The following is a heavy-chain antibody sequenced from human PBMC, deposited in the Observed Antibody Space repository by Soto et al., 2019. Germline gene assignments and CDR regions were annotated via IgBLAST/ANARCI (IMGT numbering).Heavy chain of an antibody. D-gene: IGHD2-2*01. Sequence: EVQLVESGGGLVKPGGSLRLSCAASGFTFSNAWMSWVRQAPGKGLEWVGRIKSKTDGGTTDYAAPVKGRFTISRDDLKNTLYLQMNSLKTEDTAVYYCTTLGYCSSTSCYPWFDPWGQGTLVTVSS. CDR1: GFTFSNAW. V-gene: IGHV3-15*01. CDR2: IKSKTDGGTT. J-gene: IGHJ5*02. CDR3: TTLGYCSSTSCYPWFDP.